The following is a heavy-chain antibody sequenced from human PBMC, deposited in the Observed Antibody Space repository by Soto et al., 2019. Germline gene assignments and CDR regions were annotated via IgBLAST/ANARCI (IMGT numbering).Heavy chain of an antibody. J-gene: IGHJ4*02. CDR3: ASQSLYCTNGVCPFTDY. CDR1: GYSFTSYC. CDR2: IDPSDSYT. D-gene: IGHD2-8*01. V-gene: IGHV5-10-1*01. Sequence: PGGSLKISCKGSGYSFTSYCLSWGRQMPGKGLEWMGRIDPSDSYTNYSPSFQGHVTISADKSISTAYLQWSSLKASDTAMYYCASQSLYCTNGVCPFTDYWGQGTLVTVSS.